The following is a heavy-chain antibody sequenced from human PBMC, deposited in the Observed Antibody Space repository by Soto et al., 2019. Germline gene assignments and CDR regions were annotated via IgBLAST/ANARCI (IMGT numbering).Heavy chain of an antibody. CDR3: TCALSSTYFYYGKDV. CDR1: WITFVDHV. CDR2: IRRQAYGGTT. Sequence: HPGGSLRLSCTASWITFVDHVMSWVRQAPGKGLEWVGFIRRQAYGGTTEFAASVKGRFTISRDNSKNIAYLQMNSLRTEDTAVYYCTCALSSTYFYYGKDVWGQGTTVTVSS. D-gene: IGHD6-6*01. V-gene: IGHV3-49*04. J-gene: IGHJ6*02.